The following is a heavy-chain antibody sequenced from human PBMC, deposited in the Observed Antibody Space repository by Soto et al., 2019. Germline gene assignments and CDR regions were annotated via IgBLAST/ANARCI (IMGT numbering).Heavy chain of an antibody. Sequence: PGGSLRLSCAASGFSFSSYGMHWVRQAPGKGLEWVAMISYDGTDEYYADSVKGRFTISRDNSKNAVYLQMNSLRAEDTAVFYCARLPAGSNSFVDYWGQGTLVTVSS. V-gene: IGHV3-30*03. CDR3: ARLPAGSNSFVDY. J-gene: IGHJ4*02. CDR2: ISYDGTDE. CDR1: GFSFSSYG. D-gene: IGHD6-6*01.